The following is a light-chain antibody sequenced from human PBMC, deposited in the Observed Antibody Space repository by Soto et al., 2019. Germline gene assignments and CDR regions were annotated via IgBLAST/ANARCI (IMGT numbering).Light chain of an antibody. CDR3: SSYAGNSRYV. V-gene: IGLV2-8*01. CDR1: SSDVGRYNY. J-gene: IGLJ1*01. CDR2: EVS. Sequence: SVLTQPPSSSGSPGQSVTISCTGTSSDVGRYNYISWYQQRPGKAPKLIIYEVSKRPSGVPDRLSGFKYGNTASLTVSGLQAEDEADYYCSSYAGNSRYVLGTGNKVTVL.